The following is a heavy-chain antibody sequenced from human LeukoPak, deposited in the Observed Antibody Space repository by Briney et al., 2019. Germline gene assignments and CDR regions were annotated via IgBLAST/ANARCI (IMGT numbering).Heavy chain of an antibody. CDR2: IYTCRST. V-gene: IGHV4-4*07. CDR3: ARDCGGDCYNAFDI. Sequence: SETLSLTCTVSGGSISSYYWSWIRQPAGKGLEWIGRIYTCRSTNYNPSLKSRVTISVDKSKNQFSLKLSSVTAADTAVYYCARDCGGDCYNAFDIWGQGTMVTVSS. J-gene: IGHJ3*02. D-gene: IGHD2-21*02. CDR1: GGSISSYY.